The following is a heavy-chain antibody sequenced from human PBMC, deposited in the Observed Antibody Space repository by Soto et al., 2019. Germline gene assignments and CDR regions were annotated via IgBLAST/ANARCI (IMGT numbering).Heavy chain of an antibody. V-gene: IGHV4-34*01. CDR3: ANRLGSF. CDR2: THHSGST. J-gene: IGHJ4*02. Sequence: QVQLQQWGTGLLKPSETLSLTCAVYGGSFSTYYWAWIRQPPGKGLEWIGETHHSGSTTYRPSLMSRVSISIDTTRNQFSLKLRAVTAGDTGVYYCANRLGSFWGQGTLVTVSS. CDR1: GGSFSTYY. D-gene: IGHD3-16*01.